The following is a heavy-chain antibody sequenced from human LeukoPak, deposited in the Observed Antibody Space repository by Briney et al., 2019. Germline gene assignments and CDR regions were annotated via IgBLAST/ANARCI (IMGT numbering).Heavy chain of an antibody. Sequence: SETLSLTCTVSGGSISSSSYYWGWIRQPPGKGLEWIGSIYYSGSTYYNPSLKSRVTISVDTSKNQFSLKLSSVTAADTAVYYCARALSGSYYGLYYYYYYMDVWGKGTTVTVSS. CDR2: IYYSGST. J-gene: IGHJ6*03. CDR3: ARALSGSYYGLYYYYYYMDV. V-gene: IGHV4-39*07. D-gene: IGHD1-26*01. CDR1: GGSISSSSYY.